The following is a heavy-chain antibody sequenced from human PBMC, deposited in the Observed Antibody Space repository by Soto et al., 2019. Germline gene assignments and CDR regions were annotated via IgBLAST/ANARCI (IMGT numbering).Heavy chain of an antibody. J-gene: IGHJ6*02. Sequence: ASVKVSCKASGYSFTDYHIHWVRQAPGQGLEWLGRINPKSGGTSTAQKFQGWVTMTRDRSISTVYMELTRLRSDDTAVYFRARGHSTDCSNGVCSFFFNHEMDVWGQGTTVTVSS. D-gene: IGHD2-8*01. CDR3: ARGHSTDCSNGVCSFFFNHEMDV. CDR2: INPKSGGT. V-gene: IGHV1-2*04. CDR1: GYSFTDYH.